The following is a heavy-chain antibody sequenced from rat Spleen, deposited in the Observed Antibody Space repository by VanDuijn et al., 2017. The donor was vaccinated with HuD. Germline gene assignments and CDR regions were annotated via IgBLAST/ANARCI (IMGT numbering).Heavy chain of an antibody. CDR3: ARHGEQLLRYVMDA. J-gene: IGHJ4*01. D-gene: IGHD1-2*01. CDR2: ISYDGSST. V-gene: IGHV5-29*01. CDR1: GFTFSNYY. Sequence: EVQLVESGGGLVQPGRSMKLSCAALGFTFSNYYMAWVRQAPTKGLEWVATISYDGSSTYYRDSVKGRFTISRDNAKSTLYLQMDSLRSEDTASYYCARHGEQLLRYVMDAWGQGASVTVSS.